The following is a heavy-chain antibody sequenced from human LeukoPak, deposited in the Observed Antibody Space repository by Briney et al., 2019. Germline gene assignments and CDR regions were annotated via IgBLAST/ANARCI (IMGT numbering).Heavy chain of an antibody. V-gene: IGHV3-48*03. CDR1: GFTFSNYE. D-gene: IGHD3-22*01. Sequence: GGSLRLSCSASGFTFSNYEMNWVRQAPGKGLEWVSYIASSGSTIYYADSVTGRFTISRDNAKSSLYLQMNSLRADDTAVYYCATSRGYFFRWFQHWGQGTLVTVSS. CDR2: IASSGSTI. J-gene: IGHJ1*01. CDR3: ATSRGYFFRWFQH.